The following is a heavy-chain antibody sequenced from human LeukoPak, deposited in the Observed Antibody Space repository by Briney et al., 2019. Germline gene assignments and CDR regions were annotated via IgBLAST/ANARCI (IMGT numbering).Heavy chain of an antibody. V-gene: IGHV4-34*01. CDR1: GGSFSGYY. CDR3: ARRVVAATHPKYYFDY. Sequence: PSETLSLTCAVYGGSFSGYYWSWIRQPPGKGLEWIGEINHSGSTNYNPSLKSRVTISVDTSKNQFSLKLSSVTAADTAVYYCARRVVAATHPKYYFDYWGQGTLVTVSS. J-gene: IGHJ4*02. D-gene: IGHD2-15*01. CDR2: INHSGST.